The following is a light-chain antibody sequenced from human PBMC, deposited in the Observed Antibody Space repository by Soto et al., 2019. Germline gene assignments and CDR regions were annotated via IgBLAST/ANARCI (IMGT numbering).Light chain of an antibody. J-gene: IGLJ2*01. CDR1: SSGVGGYNF. V-gene: IGLV2-8*01. CDR3: TSYAGSNIPVV. Sequence: QSVLTQPPSASGSPGQSVTISCTGTSSGVGGYNFVSWYQQHPGKAPKLMIYEVTKRPSGVPDRFSGSKSGNTASLTVSGLQGEDEADYYCTSYAGSNIPVVFGGGTKLTVL. CDR2: EVT.